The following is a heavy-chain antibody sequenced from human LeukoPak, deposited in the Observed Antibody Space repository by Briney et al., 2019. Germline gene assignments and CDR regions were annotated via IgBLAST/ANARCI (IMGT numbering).Heavy chain of an antibody. CDR3: ARDPQPIYGFWSGYYYDYFDY. Sequence: GVSLRLSCAASGFTFNSHWMIWAREAPGKGREWGANIKQEGREKYCVDSVKVRFTISRDNAKNSLYLQMNSLRAEDTAVYYCARDPQPIYGFWSGYYYDYFDYWGQGTLVTVSS. CDR1: GFTFNSHW. D-gene: IGHD3-3*01. V-gene: IGHV3-7*01. CDR2: IKQEGREK. J-gene: IGHJ4*02.